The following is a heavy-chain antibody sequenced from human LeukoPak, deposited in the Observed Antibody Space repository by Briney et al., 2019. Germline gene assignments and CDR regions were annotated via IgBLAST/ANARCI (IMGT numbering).Heavy chain of an antibody. J-gene: IGHJ4*02. Sequence: GASVKVSCKASGGTFSSYAISWVRQAPGQGLEWMGGIIPIFGTANYAQKFQGRVTITTDESTSTAYMELSSLRSEDTAVYYCASLRTGVLYYFDYWGQGTLVTVSS. D-gene: IGHD7-27*01. V-gene: IGHV1-69*05. CDR2: IIPIFGTA. CDR3: ASLRTGVLYYFDY. CDR1: GGTFSSYA.